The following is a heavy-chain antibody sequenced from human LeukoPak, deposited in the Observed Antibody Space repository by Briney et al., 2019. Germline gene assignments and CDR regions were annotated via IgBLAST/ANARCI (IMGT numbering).Heavy chain of an antibody. D-gene: IGHD6-6*01. CDR1: RVNFNDYY. J-gene: IGHJ4*02. CDR3: ASGSSSVGY. V-gene: IGHV3-11*01. Sequence: GGSVRLSCAASRVNFNDYYMSWIRQAPGKGLEWLSYIRSSANDKYYADSVKGRFTISRDNAKNSLYLQMNSLRVEDTAVYYCASGSSSVGYWGQGTLVTVSS. CDR2: IRSSANDK.